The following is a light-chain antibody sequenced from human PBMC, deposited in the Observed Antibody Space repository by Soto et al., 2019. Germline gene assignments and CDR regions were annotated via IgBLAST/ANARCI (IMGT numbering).Light chain of an antibody. Sequence: QSVLTQPDSVSGSPGQSITISCTGTSSDVGGYNYVSWYQQHPGKAPKLMIYDVSNRPSGVSNRFSGSKSGNTASLTSSGLQAEDEADYYCSSYTSSSSYVVFGGGTKVTVL. J-gene: IGLJ2*01. CDR1: SSDVGGYNY. CDR2: DVS. CDR3: SSYTSSSSYVV. V-gene: IGLV2-14*01.